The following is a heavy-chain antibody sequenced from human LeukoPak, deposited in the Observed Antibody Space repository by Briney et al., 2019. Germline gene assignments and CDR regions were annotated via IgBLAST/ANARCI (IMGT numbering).Heavy chain of an antibody. CDR3: ARGFLQRTMVRGVAQYHYYGMDV. V-gene: IGHV4-34*01. D-gene: IGHD3-10*01. J-gene: IGHJ6*04. CDR1: GGSFSGYY. CDR2: INHSGST. Sequence: SETLSLTCAVYGGSFSGYYWSWIRQPPGKGLEWIGEINHSGSTNYNPSLKSRVTISVDTSKNQFSLKLSSVTAADTAVYYCARGFLQRTMVRGVAQYHYYGMDVWGKGTTVTVSS.